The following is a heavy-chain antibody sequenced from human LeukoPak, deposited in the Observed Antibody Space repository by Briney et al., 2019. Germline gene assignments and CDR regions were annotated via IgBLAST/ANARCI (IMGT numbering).Heavy chain of an antibody. CDR3: ARGEGRDGYKSRY. CDR1: GFKFDDYA. V-gene: IGHV3-9*01. Sequence: GRSLRLSCAASGFKFDDYAIHWVRQPPGKGLEWLSIISWNAGFTDYADSVKGRFTVSRDNARNSLFLHMNSLRAEDTAVYYCARGEGRDGYKSRYWGQGTLVTASS. D-gene: IGHD5-24*01. J-gene: IGHJ4*02. CDR2: ISWNAGFT.